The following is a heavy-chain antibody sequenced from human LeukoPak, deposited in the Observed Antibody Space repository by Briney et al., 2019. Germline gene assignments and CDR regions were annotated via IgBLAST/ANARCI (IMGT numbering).Heavy chain of an antibody. D-gene: IGHD1-26*01. J-gene: IGHJ4*02. CDR3: ARARGATVNDPADY. CDR2: FGGSGGGP. Sequence: GGSLRLSCAASGFSFSVYAMNWVRQAPGKGLEWVSSFGGSGGGPWHAASVKGRFSISRDNSKNTLYLQMSSLSDEDTALYYCARARGATVNDPADYWGQGILVTVSS. CDR1: GFSFSVYA. V-gene: IGHV3-23*01.